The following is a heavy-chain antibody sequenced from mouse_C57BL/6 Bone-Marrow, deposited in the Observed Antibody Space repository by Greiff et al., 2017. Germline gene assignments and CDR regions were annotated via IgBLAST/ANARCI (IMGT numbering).Heavy chain of an antibody. CDR2: IDPSDSYT. D-gene: IGHD3-2*02. V-gene: IGHV1-59*01. Sequence: VQLQQSGAELVRPGTSVKLSCKASGYTFTSYWMHWVKQRPGQGLEWIGVIDPSDSYTNYNQKFKGKATLTVDTSSSTAYMQLSSLTSEDSAVYYCALDSSGPYYYAMDYWGQGTSVTVSS. CDR3: ALDSSGPYYYAMDY. J-gene: IGHJ4*01. CDR1: GYTFTSYW.